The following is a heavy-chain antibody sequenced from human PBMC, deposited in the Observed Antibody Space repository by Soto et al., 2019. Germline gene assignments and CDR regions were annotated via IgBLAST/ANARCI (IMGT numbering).Heavy chain of an antibody. CDR3: AKDDGTGS. J-gene: IGHJ5*02. D-gene: IGHD1-1*01. Sequence: QVQLVESGGGVVQPGRSLRLSCAASGFSFSTFGMHWVRQAPGKGLEWLAGMLYDGTNIHYADSVKGRFTISRDSSKNTGYLEMNNLRAKDTAVYFCAKDDGTGSWGQGTLVTVSS. V-gene: IGHV3-30*18. CDR1: GFSFSTFG. CDR2: MLYDGTNI.